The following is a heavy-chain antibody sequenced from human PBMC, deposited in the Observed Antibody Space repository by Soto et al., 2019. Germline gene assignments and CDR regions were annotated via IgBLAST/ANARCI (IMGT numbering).Heavy chain of an antibody. CDR3: ASAYCSSTSCYFDY. D-gene: IGHD2-2*01. J-gene: IGHJ4*02. Sequence: SETLSLTCTVSGGSISSSSYYWGWIRQPQGKGLEWIGSIYYSGSTYYNPSLKSRVTISVDTSKNQFSLKLSSVTAADTAVYYCASAYCSSTSCYFDYWGQGTLVTVSS. CDR1: GGSISSSSYY. CDR2: IYYSGST. V-gene: IGHV4-39*01.